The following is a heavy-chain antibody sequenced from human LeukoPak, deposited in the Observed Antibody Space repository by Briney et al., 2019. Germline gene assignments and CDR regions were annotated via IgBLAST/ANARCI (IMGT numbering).Heavy chain of an antibody. D-gene: IGHD3-22*01. J-gene: IGHJ4*02. V-gene: IGHV4-59*08. Sequence: PSETLSLTCTVSGGSISSYYWSWIRQPPGKGLEWIGYIYYSGSTNYNPSLKSRVTISVDTSKNQFSLKLISVTAADTAVYYCARHGAYYYDSSGYFDYWGQGTLVTVSS. CDR2: IYYSGST. CDR3: ARHGAYYYDSSGYFDY. CDR1: GGSISSYY.